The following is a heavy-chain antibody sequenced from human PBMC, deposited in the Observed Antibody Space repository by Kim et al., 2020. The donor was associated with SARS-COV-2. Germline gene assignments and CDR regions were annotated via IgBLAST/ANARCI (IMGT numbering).Heavy chain of an antibody. Sequence: SETLSLTCAVSGGSFSGYYWSWVRQAPGKGLEWIGEINPSGTTNYNPSLKSRVAISGDTSQDQFFLRLSSLTAADTAMYYCADRGGGDRLFFDYWGQGTLVTVSA. CDR2: INPSGTT. CDR3: ADRGGGDRLFFDY. J-gene: IGHJ4*02. V-gene: IGHV4-34*01. D-gene: IGHD5-18*01. CDR1: GGSFSGYY.